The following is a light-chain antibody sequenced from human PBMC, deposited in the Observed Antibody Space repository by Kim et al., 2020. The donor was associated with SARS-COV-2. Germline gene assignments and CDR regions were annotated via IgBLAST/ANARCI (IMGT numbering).Light chain of an antibody. J-gene: IGLJ3*02. CDR1: TGPVSSDHY. CDR2: NTN. V-gene: IGLV7-46*01. Sequence: QAVVTQEPSLTVSPGGTVTLTCDSSTGPVSSDHYPFWLQQKPGQAPRTLISNTNTKQSWTPARFSGSLLGGKAALTLSGAQAEDEADYYCLLSYRGARVFGGGTQLTVL. CDR3: LLSYRGARV.